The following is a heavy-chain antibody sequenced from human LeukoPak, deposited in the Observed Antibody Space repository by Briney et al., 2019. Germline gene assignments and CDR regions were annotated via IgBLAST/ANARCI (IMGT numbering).Heavy chain of an antibody. V-gene: IGHV1-2*02. D-gene: IGHD2-2*01. CDR1: GYTFTPYY. J-gene: IGHJ3*02. Sequence: ASVKVSCKASGYTFTPYYIHWVRQAPGQGLEWMGLINPNGGGTNYAQKFQGRITMTRDTSISTAYMELNRLRSDDTAVYYCARDLVSYQLLSDDAFDIWGQGTMVTVSS. CDR3: ARDLVSYQLLSDDAFDI. CDR2: INPNGGGT.